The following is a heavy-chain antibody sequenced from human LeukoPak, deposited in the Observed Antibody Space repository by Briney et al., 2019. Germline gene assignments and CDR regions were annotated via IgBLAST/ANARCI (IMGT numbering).Heavy chain of an antibody. V-gene: IGHV4-59*11. J-gene: IGHJ4*02. Sequence: SETLSLTCTVSGGSISGHYWSWIRQPPGKGLEWVAYIYYTGATNHNPSLKSRVTISVDTSKNQFSLRLSSVTAADTAVYYCARLQGDSTAVYDHWGQGTLVSVSS. CDR2: IYYTGAT. CDR1: GGSISGHY. D-gene: IGHD2-21*01. CDR3: ARLQGDSTAVYDH.